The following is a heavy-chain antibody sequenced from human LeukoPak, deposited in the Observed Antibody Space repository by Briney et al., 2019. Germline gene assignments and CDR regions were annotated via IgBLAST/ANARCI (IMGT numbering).Heavy chain of an antibody. J-gene: IGHJ4*02. Sequence: SETLSLTCAVYGGSFSGYYWSWIRQPPGKGLEWIGEINHSGSTNYNPSLKSRVTISVDTSKNQFSLKLSSVTAADTAVYYCARGPSIAAAATDYWGQGTLVTVSS. CDR1: GGSFSGYY. CDR2: INHSGST. CDR3: ARGPSIAAAATDY. D-gene: IGHD6-13*01. V-gene: IGHV4-34*01.